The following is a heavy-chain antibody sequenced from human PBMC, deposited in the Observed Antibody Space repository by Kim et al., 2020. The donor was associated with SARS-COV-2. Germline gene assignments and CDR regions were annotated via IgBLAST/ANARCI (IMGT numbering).Heavy chain of an antibody. V-gene: IGHV3-7*01. CDR1: GFTFTSNW. CDR3: ARDRRYSLDY. J-gene: IGHJ4*02. D-gene: IGHD2-15*01. Sequence: GGSLRLTCVDSGFTFTSNWMSWVRQTPGKGLEWLAKINEDGRETYYVYSVEDRFTISRDNTKNSLYLQMNSLTVEDTAIYYCARDRRYSLDYWGRGTRVTVSS. CDR2: INEDGRET.